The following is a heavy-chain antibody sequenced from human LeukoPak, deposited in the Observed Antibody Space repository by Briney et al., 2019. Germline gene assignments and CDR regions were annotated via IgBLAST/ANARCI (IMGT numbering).Heavy chain of an antibody. D-gene: IGHD5-18*01. V-gene: IGHV3-23*01. J-gene: IGHJ4*02. Sequence: GGSLRLSCAASGFTFSSYAMSWVRQAPGKGLEWVSAISGSGGSTYYADSVKGRFTISRDNSKNTLYLQMNSLRAEDTAVNYCAKRRGYSYGSYYFDYWGQGTLVTVSS. CDR2: ISGSGGST. CDR3: AKRRGYSYGSYYFDY. CDR1: GFTFSSYA.